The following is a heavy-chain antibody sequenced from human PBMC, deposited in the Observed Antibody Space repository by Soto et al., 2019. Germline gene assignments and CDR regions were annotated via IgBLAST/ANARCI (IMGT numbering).Heavy chain of an antibody. CDR3: ARVPDGFDV. J-gene: IGHJ3*01. V-gene: IGHV4-30-4*02. CDR2: IYSSGVT. CDR1: GGAISSGDYY. Sequence: SETLSLTCTVSGGAISSGDYYWSWIRQPPGKGLEWIGYIYSSGVTYYNPSLKSRITISVDTSKNQFSLKLTSVTAADTAVYYCARVPDGFDVWGQGTMVTVSS.